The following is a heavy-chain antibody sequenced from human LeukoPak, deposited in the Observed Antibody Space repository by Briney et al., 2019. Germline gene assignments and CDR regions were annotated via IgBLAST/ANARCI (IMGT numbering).Heavy chain of an antibody. CDR2: ISGSGGST. CDR3: AKMTRYSSSWYGGYFDY. CDR1: GFTFSSYA. D-gene: IGHD6-13*01. V-gene: IGHV3-23*01. J-gene: IGHJ4*02. Sequence: PGGSLRLSCAASGFTFSSYAMSWVRQAPGKGLEWVSAISGSGGSTYYTDSVKGRFTISRDNSKNTLYLQMNSLRAEDTAVYYCAKMTRYSSSWYGGYFDYWGQGTLVTVSS.